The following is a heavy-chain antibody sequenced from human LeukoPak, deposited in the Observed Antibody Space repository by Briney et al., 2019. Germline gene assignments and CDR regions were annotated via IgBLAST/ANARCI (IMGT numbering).Heavy chain of an antibody. CDR2: ISSSSSYV. Sequence: PGGSLRLSCAASGFTFSSYSMNWVRQAPGKGLEWVSSISSSSSYVYYADSVKGRFTISRDNSKNTLYLQMNSLRAEDTAVYYCAKDLSSSSADYYFDYWGQGTLVTVSS. D-gene: IGHD6-13*01. J-gene: IGHJ4*02. V-gene: IGHV3-21*01. CDR3: AKDLSSSSADYYFDY. CDR1: GFTFSSYS.